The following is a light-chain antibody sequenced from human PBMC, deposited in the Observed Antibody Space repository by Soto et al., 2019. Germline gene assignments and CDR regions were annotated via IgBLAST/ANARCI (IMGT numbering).Light chain of an antibody. CDR1: QSVRSN. CDR2: DAS. Sequence: EIVMTQSPVTLSVSPGARATLSCRASQSVRSNLAWYQQKPGQAPRLLMYDASTRATGIPARFSGSGSGTKFTLTISSLQSEDFAVYYCQQYNYWPPWTFGQGTKVEIK. J-gene: IGKJ1*01. CDR3: QQYNYWPPWT. V-gene: IGKV3-15*01.